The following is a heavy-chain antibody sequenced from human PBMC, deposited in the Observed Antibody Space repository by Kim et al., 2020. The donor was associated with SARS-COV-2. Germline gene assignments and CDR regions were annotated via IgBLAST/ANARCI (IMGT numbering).Heavy chain of an antibody. V-gene: IGHV4-39*02. J-gene: IGHJ3*02. CDR2: IYYSGST. D-gene: IGHD2-15*01. CDR3: ARDEYCSGGSCYKAFDI. CDR1: GGSISSSSYY. Sequence: SETLSLTCTVSGGSISSSSYYWGWIRQPPGKGLEWIGSIYYSGSTYYNPSLKSRVTISVDTSKNQFSLKLSSVTAADTAVYYCARDEYCSGGSCYKAFDIWGQGTMVTVSS.